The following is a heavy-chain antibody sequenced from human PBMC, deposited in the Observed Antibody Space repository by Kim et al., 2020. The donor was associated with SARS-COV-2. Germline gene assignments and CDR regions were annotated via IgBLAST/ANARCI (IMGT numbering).Heavy chain of an antibody. CDR2: ISSSSSYI. Sequence: GGSLRLSCAASGFTFSSYSMNWVRQAPGKGLEWVSSISSSSSYIYYADSVKGRFTISRDNAKNSLYLQMNSLRAEDTAVYYCARDFSLDSSGYSYAFDIWGQGTMVTVSS. CDR3: ARDFSLDSSGYSYAFDI. J-gene: IGHJ3*02. D-gene: IGHD3-22*01. V-gene: IGHV3-21*01. CDR1: GFTFSSYS.